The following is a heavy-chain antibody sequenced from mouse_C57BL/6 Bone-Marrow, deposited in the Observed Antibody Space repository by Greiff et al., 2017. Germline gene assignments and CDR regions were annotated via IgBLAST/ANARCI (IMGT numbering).Heavy chain of an antibody. CDR1: GFTFSSYA. CDR3: ARDFGWYFDV. V-gene: IGHV5-4*01. CDR2: ISDGGSYT. Sequence: EVKLVESGGGLVKPGGSLKLSCAASGFTFSSYAMSWVRQTPEKRLEWVATISDGGSYTYYPDNVKGRFTISRGHAKNNLYLQMSHLKSEDTAMYYCARDFGWYFDVWGTGTTVTVSS. J-gene: IGHJ1*03.